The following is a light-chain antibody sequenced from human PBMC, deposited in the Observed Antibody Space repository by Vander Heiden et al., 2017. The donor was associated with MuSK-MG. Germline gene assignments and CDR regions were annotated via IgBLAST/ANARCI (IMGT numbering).Light chain of an antibody. Sequence: DIVMTQSPDSLAVCLGQRATINCKSSQSILYTSNNNNFLAWYQQKPGQPPKLLIYWASTRESGVPDRFSGSGSGTDFTLTISSLQAEDVAVYYCQQDDSSPHTFGGGTKVEIK. J-gene: IGKJ4*01. V-gene: IGKV4-1*01. CDR3: QQDDSSPHT. CDR1: QSILYTSNNNNF. CDR2: WAS.